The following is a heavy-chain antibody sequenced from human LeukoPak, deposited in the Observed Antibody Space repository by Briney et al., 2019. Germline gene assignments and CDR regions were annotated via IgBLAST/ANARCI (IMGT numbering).Heavy chain of an antibody. CDR2: IIRSGNTK. D-gene: IGHD5-18*01. J-gene: IGHJ5*02. V-gene: IGHV3-11*01. Sequence: GGSLRLSCAASGFTFSDYYMSWIRQAPGKGLDGVSYIIRSGNTKYYADSVKGRFTISRNNAKNSLYLQRNSLRAENTAVNYCARRLGLPAANKCFDPWGQGTLVTVSS. CDR1: GFTFSDYY. CDR3: ARRLGLPAANKCFDP.